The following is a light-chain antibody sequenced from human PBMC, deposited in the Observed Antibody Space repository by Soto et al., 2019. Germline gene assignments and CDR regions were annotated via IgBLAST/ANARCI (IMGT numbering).Light chain of an antibody. CDR3: TSYAGDTSLGV. CDR2: EVS. J-gene: IGLJ3*02. Sequence: QSVLTQPPSASGSPGQSVTISCTGTSSDVGGYNYVSWYQQRPGKAPKLMIYEVSKRPSGVPDRFSGSKSGNTASLTVSGLQAEDEADYYCTSYAGDTSLGVLGGGTKLTVL. CDR1: SSDVGGYNY. V-gene: IGLV2-8*01.